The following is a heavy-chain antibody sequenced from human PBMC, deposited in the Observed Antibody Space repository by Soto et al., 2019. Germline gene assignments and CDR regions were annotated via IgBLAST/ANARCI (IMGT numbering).Heavy chain of an antibody. J-gene: IGHJ4*02. Sequence: GGSLRLSCAASGFTFSSYAMHWVRQAPGKGLEWVAVISYDGSNKYYADSVKGRFTISRDNSKNTLYLQMNSLRAEDTAVYYCARDPYVWELLNYFDYWGQGTLVTVSS. V-gene: IGHV3-30-3*01. CDR3: ARDPYVWELLNYFDY. CDR1: GFTFSSYA. CDR2: ISYDGSNK. D-gene: IGHD1-26*01.